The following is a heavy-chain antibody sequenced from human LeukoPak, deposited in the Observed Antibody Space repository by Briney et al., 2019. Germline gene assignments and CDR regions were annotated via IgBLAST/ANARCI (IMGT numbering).Heavy chain of an antibody. CDR2: IYPDESNI. Sequence: GESLKISCKGSGYSFPTYWIAWVRQMPGKGLEWMGIIYPDESNIRYSPSFQGQVTTSADKSIGTAYLQWSSLKASDTAMYYCARPPSRGYSSSFEYWGQGTLVTVSS. D-gene: IGHD2-2*03. CDR1: GYSFPTYW. CDR3: ARPPSRGYSSSFEY. V-gene: IGHV5-51*01. J-gene: IGHJ4*02.